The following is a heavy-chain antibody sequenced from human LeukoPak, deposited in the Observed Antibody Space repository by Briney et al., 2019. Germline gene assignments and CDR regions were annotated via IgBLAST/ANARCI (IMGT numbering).Heavy chain of an antibody. CDR2: IYTSGST. Sequence: SETLSLTCTVSGGSISSYYRSWIRQPAGKGLEWIGRIYTSGSTNYNPSLKSRVTISVDTSKNQFSLKLSSVTAADTAVYYCARGYCSSTSCYSGLPGYWGQGTLVTVSS. CDR3: ARGYCSSTSCYSGLPGY. D-gene: IGHD2-2*01. V-gene: IGHV4-4*07. J-gene: IGHJ4*02. CDR1: GGSISSYY.